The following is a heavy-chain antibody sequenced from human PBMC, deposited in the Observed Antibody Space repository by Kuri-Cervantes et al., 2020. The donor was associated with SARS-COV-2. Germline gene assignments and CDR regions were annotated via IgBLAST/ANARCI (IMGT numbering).Heavy chain of an antibody. D-gene: IGHD3-3*01. J-gene: IGHJ6*02. CDR2: IKQDGTEK. Sequence: GESLKISCAASGFTFSRYWMSWVRPAPGKGLEWVANIKQDGTEKYYVDSVKGRFTISRDNAKNSLYLQMNSLRAEDTAVYYCATEGSHYDFWSGYYTGREYYYGMDVWGQGTTVTVSS. CDR1: GFTFSRYW. V-gene: IGHV3-7*05. CDR3: ATEGSHYDFWSGYYTGREYYYGMDV.